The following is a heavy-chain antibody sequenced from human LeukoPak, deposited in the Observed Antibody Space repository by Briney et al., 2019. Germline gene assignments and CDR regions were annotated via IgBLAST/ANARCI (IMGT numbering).Heavy chain of an antibody. CDR1: GFTVSSNY. CDR2: INHSGST. V-gene: IGHV4-34*01. Sequence: GPLRLSCAASGFTVSSNYMSWIRQPPGKGLEWIGEINHSGSTNYNPSLKSRVTISVDTSKNQFSLKLSSVTAADTAVYYCARDGPYSSSGHFDYWGQGTLVTVSS. D-gene: IGHD6-6*01. J-gene: IGHJ4*02. CDR3: ARDGPYSSSGHFDY.